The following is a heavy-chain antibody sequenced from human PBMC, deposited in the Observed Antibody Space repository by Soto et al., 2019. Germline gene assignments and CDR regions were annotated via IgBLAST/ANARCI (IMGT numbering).Heavy chain of an antibody. J-gene: IGHJ4*02. V-gene: IGHV3-74*01. CDR2: ISGDSSST. CDR3: AKDIGLAVAGYYFDY. Sequence: GGSLRLSCAASEFTFSNYWMHWVRQAPGKGLEWVSGISGDSSSTSYADSVKGRFTISRDNAKNSLYLQMNSLRAEDTALYYCAKDIGLAVAGYYFDYWGQGTLVTVSS. D-gene: IGHD6-19*01. CDR1: EFTFSNYW.